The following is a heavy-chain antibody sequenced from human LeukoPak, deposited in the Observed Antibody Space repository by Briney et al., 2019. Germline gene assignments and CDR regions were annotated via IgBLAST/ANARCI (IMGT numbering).Heavy chain of an antibody. CDR2: MNPNSGNT. D-gene: IGHD5-12*01. J-gene: IGHJ4*02. V-gene: IGHV1-8*02. CDR3: ARRRVATITPGTYYFDY. Sequence: ASVKVSCKASGYTFTAYYMHWVRQAPGQGLEWMGWMNPNSGNTGYAQKFQGRVTMTRNTSISTAYMELSSLRSEDTAMYYCARRRVATITPGTYYFDYWGQGTLVTVSS. CDR1: GYTFTAYY.